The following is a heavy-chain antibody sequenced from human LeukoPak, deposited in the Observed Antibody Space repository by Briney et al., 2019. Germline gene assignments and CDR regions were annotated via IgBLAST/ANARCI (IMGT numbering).Heavy chain of an antibody. CDR3: AREDYDSSGLKFDP. V-gene: IGHV4-30-4*01. J-gene: IGHJ5*02. Sequence: SQTLSLTCTVSGGSISSGDYYWSWIRQPPGKGLERIGYIYYSGSTYYNPSLKSRVTISVDTSKNQFSLKLSSVTAADTAVYYCAREDYDSSGLKFDPWGQGTLVTVSS. D-gene: IGHD3-22*01. CDR1: GGSISSGDYY. CDR2: IYYSGST.